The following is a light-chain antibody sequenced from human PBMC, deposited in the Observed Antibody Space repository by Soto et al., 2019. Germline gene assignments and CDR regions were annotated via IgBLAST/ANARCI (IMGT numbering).Light chain of an antibody. V-gene: IGKV3-15*01. CDR1: QSVSNN. CDR2: GAS. CDR3: QQYNNWPPSIT. Sequence: EIVLTQSPGTLSLSPGERATLSCRASQSVSNNYLAWYQQKPGQAPRLLIFGASTRATGIPARFSGSGSGTEFTLTISSLQSEDFAVYYCQQYNNWPPSITFGQGTRLEIK. J-gene: IGKJ5*01.